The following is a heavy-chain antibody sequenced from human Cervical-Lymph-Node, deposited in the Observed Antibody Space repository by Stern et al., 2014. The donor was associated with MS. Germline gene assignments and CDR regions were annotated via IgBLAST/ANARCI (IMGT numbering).Heavy chain of an antibody. J-gene: IGHJ4*02. D-gene: IGHD6-13*01. CDR1: GFTFSSYS. CDR3: ARDVLVGIAAAASFDY. Sequence: EVQLVESGGGLVKPGGSLRLSCAASGFTFSSYSMNWVRQAPGKGLEWVSSISSSSSYIYYADSVKGRFTISRDNAKNSLYLQMNSLRAEDTAVYYCARDVLVGIAAAASFDYWGQGTLVTVSS. CDR2: ISSSSSYI. V-gene: IGHV3-21*01.